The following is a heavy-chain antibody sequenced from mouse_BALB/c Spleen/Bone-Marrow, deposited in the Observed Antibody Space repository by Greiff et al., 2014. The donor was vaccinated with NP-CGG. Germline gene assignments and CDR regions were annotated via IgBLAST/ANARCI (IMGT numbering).Heavy chain of an antibody. D-gene: IGHD1-2*01. V-gene: IGHV2-9*02. CDR2: IWADGST. CDR3: ARITTATGAMDY. CDR1: GFSLTSCG. J-gene: IGHJ4*01. Sequence: QVQLQQSGPGLVAPSQSLSITCTVSGFSLTSCGVHWVRQPPGKGLEWLGVIWADGSTNYNSALMSRLSIRKDNSKSQVFLKMNSLQTDDTAMYYCARITTATGAMDYWGQGTSATVSS.